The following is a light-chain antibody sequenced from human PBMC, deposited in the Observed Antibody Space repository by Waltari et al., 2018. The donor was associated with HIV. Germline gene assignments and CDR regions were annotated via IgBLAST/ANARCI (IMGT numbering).Light chain of an antibody. CDR2: GSS. Sequence: IVMTQSPATLSLSPGERATLSCRASQYVLTNLAWYQQKPGQSPRLLIHGSSTRATGIPARFSGSGSGTEFTLTISSLQSEDFAVYYCQQYNNWPLAFGQGTKVEI. CDR3: QQYNNWPLA. V-gene: IGKV3-15*01. CDR1: QYVLTN. J-gene: IGKJ1*01.